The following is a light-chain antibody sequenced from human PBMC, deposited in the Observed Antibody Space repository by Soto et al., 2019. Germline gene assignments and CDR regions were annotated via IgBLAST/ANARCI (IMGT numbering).Light chain of an antibody. V-gene: IGKV1-39*01. CDR1: QSISSY. Sequence: DIQMTQSPSSLSASVGDRVTITCRASQSISSYLIWYQQKPGKAPKLLIYATSSLQSGVPSRFSGSGSGTDFTLTISSLQPEDFAIYYCQQSYRTPPYTFGQGTKLEIK. CDR2: ATS. CDR3: QQSYRTPPYT. J-gene: IGKJ2*01.